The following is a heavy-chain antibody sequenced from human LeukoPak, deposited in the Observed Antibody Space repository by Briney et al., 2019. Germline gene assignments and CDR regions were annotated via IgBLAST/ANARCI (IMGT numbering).Heavy chain of an antibody. CDR3: ARRRRSSWAFDY. CDR1: GGSISSYY. V-gene: IGHV4-59*08. J-gene: IGHJ4*02. D-gene: IGHD6-13*01. CDR2: IYYSGST. Sequence: PSETLSLTCTVSGGSISSYYWSWIRQPPGKGLEWIGYIYYSGSTNYNPSLKSRVTISVDTSKNQFSLKLSSATAADTAVYYCARRRRSSWAFDYWGQGTLVTVSS.